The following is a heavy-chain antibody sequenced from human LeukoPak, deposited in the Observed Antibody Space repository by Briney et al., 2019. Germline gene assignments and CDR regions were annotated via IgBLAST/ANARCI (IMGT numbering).Heavy chain of an antibody. CDR2: IYTSGST. Sequence: PSETLSLTCTVSGNSISSGDYYWSWIRQPAGKGLEWIGRIYTSGSTNYNPSLKSRVTISGDTSKNQFSLRLSSVTAADTAVYYCARDTLIAAFDYWGQGTLVTVSS. CDR1: GNSISSGDYY. CDR3: ARDTLIAAFDY. D-gene: IGHD6-13*01. J-gene: IGHJ4*02. V-gene: IGHV4-61*02.